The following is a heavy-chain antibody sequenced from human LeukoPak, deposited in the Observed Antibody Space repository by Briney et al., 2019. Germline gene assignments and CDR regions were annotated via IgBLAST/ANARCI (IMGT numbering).Heavy chain of an antibody. CDR2: ISYDGSNK. Sequence: GGSLRLSCAASGFTFSSYGMHWVRQAPGKGLEWVAVISYDGSNKYYADSVKGRFTISRDNSKNTLYLQLNSLRADDTSVYYCARDDVVYLVATPGPCYYYYGMDVWGQGTTVTVSS. CDR1: GFTFSSYG. D-gene: IGHD1-26*01. J-gene: IGHJ6*02. CDR3: ARDDVVYLVATPGPCYYYYGMDV. V-gene: IGHV3-30*03.